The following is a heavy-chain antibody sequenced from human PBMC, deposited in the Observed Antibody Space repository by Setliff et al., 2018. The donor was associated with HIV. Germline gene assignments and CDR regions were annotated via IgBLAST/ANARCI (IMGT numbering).Heavy chain of an antibody. Sequence: ASVKVSCKASGYTFTSYYIHWVRQAPEQGLEWLGIVIPSTGDTNYAQNFQGRVTMTRDTSINTAYMEFSSLRSDDTAVYYCARQLSNSLESWGQGTLVTVSS. CDR2: VIPSTGDT. J-gene: IGHJ5*02. V-gene: IGHV1-46*01. CDR3: ARQLSNSLES. CDR1: GYTFTSYY. D-gene: IGHD1-1*01.